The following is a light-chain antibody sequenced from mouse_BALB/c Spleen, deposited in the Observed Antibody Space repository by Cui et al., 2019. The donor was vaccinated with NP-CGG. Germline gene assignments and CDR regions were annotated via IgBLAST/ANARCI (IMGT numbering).Light chain of an antibody. Sequence: HAVVSQESALTTSPGETVTHTCRPSTGSVTTSNYANWVQEKPDHLFTGIIGGTKNRPPGVPARFSGSLIGDKAALTITGAQTEDEAIYFCALWYSNHWVFGGGTKLTVL. J-gene: IGLJ1*01. CDR1: TGSVTTSNY. CDR2: GTK. CDR3: ALWYSNHWV. V-gene: IGLV1*01.